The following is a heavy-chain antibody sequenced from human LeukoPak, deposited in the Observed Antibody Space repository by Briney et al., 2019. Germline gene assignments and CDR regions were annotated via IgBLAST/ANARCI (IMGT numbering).Heavy chain of an antibody. J-gene: IGHJ6*02. V-gene: IGHV4-30-4*08. CDR3: ARSPGGMDV. CDR1: GGSISSSSYY. CDR2: IYYSGST. Sequence: SETLSLTCTVSGGSISSSSYYWGWIRQPPGKGLEWIGYIYYSGSTYYNPSLKSRVTISVDTSKNQFSLKLSSVTAADTAVYYCARSPGGMDVWGQGTTVTVSS.